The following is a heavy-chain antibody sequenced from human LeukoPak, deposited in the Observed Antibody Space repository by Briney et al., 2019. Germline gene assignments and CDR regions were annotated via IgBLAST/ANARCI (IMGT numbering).Heavy chain of an antibody. CDR3: AREMESLANGFDI. CDR1: GDTFYNYP. CDR2: IILLFGST. V-gene: IGHV1-69*01. J-gene: IGHJ3*02. D-gene: IGHD3-3*01. Sequence: SVKVSCKASGDTFYNYPISWVRQAPGQGLEWMGHIILLFGSTHYAQNFHGRLTISADESTRTAFMELSSLRSEDTALYYCAREMESLANGFDIWGQGTMVTVSS.